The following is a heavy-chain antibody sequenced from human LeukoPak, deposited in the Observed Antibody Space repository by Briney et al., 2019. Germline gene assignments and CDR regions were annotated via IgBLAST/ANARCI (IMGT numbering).Heavy chain of an antibody. D-gene: IGHD2-15*01. CDR2: MNPNSGNT. CDR1: GYTFTSYD. V-gene: IGHV1-8*01. CDR3: ARVICSGGSCYPPTGADY. J-gene: IGHJ4*02. Sequence: ASVKVSCKASGYTFTSYDINWVRQATGQGLEWMGWMNPNSGNTGYAQRFQGRVTMTRNTSISTAYMELSSLRSEDTAVYYCARVICSGGSCYPPTGADYWGQGTLVTVSS.